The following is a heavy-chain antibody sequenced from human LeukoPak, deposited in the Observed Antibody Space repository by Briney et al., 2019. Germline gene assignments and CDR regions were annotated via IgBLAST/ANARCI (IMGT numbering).Heavy chain of an antibody. CDR2: INHSGST. V-gene: IGHV4-34*01. Sequence: SDTLSLTCAVYGGSFSGYYWSWIRHPPAKGLEWIGEINHSGSTNYNPSLKSRVTISVDQSKNQFSLKLISVTRADTAVYYGARSPSKTWELVRWFDPWGQGTLVTVSS. D-gene: IGHD1-26*01. CDR3: ARSPSKTWELVRWFDP. CDR1: GGSFSGYY. J-gene: IGHJ5*02.